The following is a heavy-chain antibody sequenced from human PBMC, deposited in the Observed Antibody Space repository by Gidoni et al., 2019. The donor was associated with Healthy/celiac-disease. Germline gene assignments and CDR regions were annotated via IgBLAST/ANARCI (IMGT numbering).Heavy chain of an antibody. J-gene: IGHJ4*02. Sequence: EVQLVESGGGLVQPGGSLRLSCAASGFTFSSYWMSWVRQAPGKGLEWVANIKQDGSEKYYVDSVKGRFTISRDNAKNSLYLQMNSLRAEDTAVYYCARDIRRLDYYFDYWGQGTLVTVSS. CDR2: IKQDGSEK. D-gene: IGHD3-3*01. CDR3: ARDIRRLDYYFDY. CDR1: GFTFSSYW. V-gene: IGHV3-7*01.